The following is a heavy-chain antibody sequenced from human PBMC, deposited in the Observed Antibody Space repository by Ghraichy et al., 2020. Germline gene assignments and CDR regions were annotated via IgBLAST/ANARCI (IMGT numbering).Heavy chain of an antibody. CDR1: GASITTGDYC. Sequence: SQTLSLTCAISGASITTGDYCWTWVRQPPGKGLEWLGDISHSGNTHNNPSLQSRVTISIAESKNQFSLRVTSVTAADTAIYYCARGLLRFGELTGYLDNWGQGILVTVSS. V-gene: IGHV4-30-2*01. J-gene: IGHJ4*02. CDR2: ISHSGNT. D-gene: IGHD3-16*01. CDR3: ARGLLRFGELTGYLDN.